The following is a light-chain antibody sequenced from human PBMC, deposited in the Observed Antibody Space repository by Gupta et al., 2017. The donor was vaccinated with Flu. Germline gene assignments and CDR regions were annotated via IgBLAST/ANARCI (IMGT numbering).Light chain of an antibody. CDR3: DAWDDTLNGVA. CDR1: NSNIRSNY. V-gene: IGLV1-47*02. J-gene: IGLJ3*02. CDR2: NKN. Sequence: SVLTPLPSAPGTPGQRVTISCSGSNSNIRSNYVYWYQQHPGAAPKILIYNKNQRPSGVPDRFSGSKSDNTASLTITGVQSEDESEYYCDAWDDTLNGVAFGGGTKLTV.